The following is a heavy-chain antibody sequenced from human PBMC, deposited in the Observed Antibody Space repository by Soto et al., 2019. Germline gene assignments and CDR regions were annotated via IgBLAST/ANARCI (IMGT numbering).Heavy chain of an antibody. J-gene: IGHJ4*02. CDR2: VKQDGGEQ. CDR1: GFTFTRNW. V-gene: IGHV3-7*01. Sequence: DVQLVESGGGLIQPGGSLRLSCAASGFTFTRNWMSWVRQAPGKGPEWVANVKQDGGEQYYADSVRGRFTISRDNALNSLYLQMNSLRVEDTAVYYCAVASNGDFDYWGQGTLVTVSS. CDR3: AVASNGDFDY. D-gene: IGHD2-2*01.